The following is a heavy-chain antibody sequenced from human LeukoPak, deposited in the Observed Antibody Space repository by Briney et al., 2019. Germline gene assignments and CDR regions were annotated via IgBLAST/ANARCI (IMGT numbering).Heavy chain of an antibody. V-gene: IGHV4-59*08. CDR1: GGSISSYY. Sequence: KPSETLSLTCTVSGGSISSYYWSWIRQPPGKGLEWIGYIYYSGSTNYNPSLKSRVTISVDTSKNQFSLKLSSVTAADTAVYYCARLGSSWTRWLDPWGQGTLVTVSS. J-gene: IGHJ5*02. CDR3: ARLGSSWTRWLDP. CDR2: IYYSGST. D-gene: IGHD6-13*01.